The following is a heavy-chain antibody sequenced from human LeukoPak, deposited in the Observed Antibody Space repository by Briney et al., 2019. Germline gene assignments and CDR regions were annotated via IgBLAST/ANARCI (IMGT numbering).Heavy chain of an antibody. V-gene: IGHV3-30*02. CDR1: GFTFSSSG. Sequence: GGSLRLSCAASGFTFSSSGIHWVRQAPGKGLEWVAFIRYDGRNKYYADSVKGRFTISRDNSKNTLYLQMNSLRAEDTAVYYCAKDLYDYYYYMDVWGKGTTVTISS. D-gene: IGHD3-16*01. CDR3: AKDLYDYYYYMDV. CDR2: IRYDGRNK. J-gene: IGHJ6*03.